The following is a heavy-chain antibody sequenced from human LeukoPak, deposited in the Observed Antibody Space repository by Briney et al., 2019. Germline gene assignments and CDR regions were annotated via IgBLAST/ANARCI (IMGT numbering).Heavy chain of an antibody. J-gene: IGHJ4*02. CDR1: GFTFSSYG. Sequence: GGSLRLSCAASGFTFSSYGMHWVRQAPGKGLECVAVISYDGSNKYYADSVKGRFTISRDNSKNTLYLQMNSLRAEDTAVYYCAKVPYGDYVFAFDYWGQGTLVTVSS. D-gene: IGHD4-17*01. CDR2: ISYDGSNK. V-gene: IGHV3-30*18. CDR3: AKVPYGDYVFAFDY.